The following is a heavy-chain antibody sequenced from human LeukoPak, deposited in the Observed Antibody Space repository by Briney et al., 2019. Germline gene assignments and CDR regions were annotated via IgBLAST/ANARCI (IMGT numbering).Heavy chain of an antibody. CDR2: IYPGDSDT. Sequence: GESLKISCKGSGYSFTSYWIGWVRQMPGKGLEWMGIIYPGDSDTRYSPSFQGQVTISADRSISTAYLQWSSLRASDTAIYYCARSYYDILTSYSDWGQGTLVTVSS. D-gene: IGHD3-9*01. CDR3: ARSYYDILTSYSD. CDR1: GYSFTSYW. J-gene: IGHJ4*02. V-gene: IGHV5-51*01.